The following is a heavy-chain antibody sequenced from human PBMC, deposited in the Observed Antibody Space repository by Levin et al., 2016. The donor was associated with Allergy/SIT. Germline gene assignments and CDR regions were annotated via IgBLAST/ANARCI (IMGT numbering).Heavy chain of an antibody. CDR3: ANHVGYCSGGSCYWLTTLDAFDI. D-gene: IGHD2-15*01. J-gene: IGHJ3*02. CDR1: GFTFSSYA. Sequence: GESLKISCAASGFTFSSYAMSWVRQAPGKGLEWVSAISGSGGSTYYADSVKGRFTISRDNSKNTLYLQMNSLRAEDTAVYYCANHVGYCSGGSCYWLTTLDAFDIWGQGTMVTVSS. CDR2: ISGSGGST. V-gene: IGHV3-23*01.